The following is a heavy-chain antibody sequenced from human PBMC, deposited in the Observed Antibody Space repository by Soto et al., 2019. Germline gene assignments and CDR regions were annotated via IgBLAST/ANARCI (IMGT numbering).Heavy chain of an antibody. J-gene: IGHJ4*02. D-gene: IGHD5-18*01. CDR3: AFRGYSYGFGFY. Sequence: GGSLRLSCGASGFTFSGHGMSCVLQAPGKGLEWVSAISGSGGSTYYADSVKGRFTISRDNSKNTLYLQMNSLRAEDTAVYYCAFRGYSYGFGFYWGQGTLVTVSS. CDR1: GFTFSGHG. V-gene: IGHV3-23*01. CDR2: ISGSGGST.